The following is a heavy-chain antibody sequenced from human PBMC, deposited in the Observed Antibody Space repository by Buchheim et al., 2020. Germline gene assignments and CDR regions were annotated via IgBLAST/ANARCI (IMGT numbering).Heavy chain of an antibody. CDR1: CGSISSYY. J-gene: IGHJ6*02. Sequence: QVQLQESGPGLVKPSETLSLTCTVSCGSISSYYRSWIRQPPGKGLEWIGYTYYSGSTNYNPSLKRRGTISVDTAKNQCSLMLSSVTAADTAVYYCARGQGGMDVWGQGTT. V-gene: IGHV4-59*01. CDR3: ARGQGGMDV. CDR2: TYYSGST.